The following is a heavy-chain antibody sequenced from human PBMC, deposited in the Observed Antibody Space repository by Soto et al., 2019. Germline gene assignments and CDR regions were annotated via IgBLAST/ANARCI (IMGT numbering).Heavy chain of an antibody. CDR2: IYYSGST. CDR1: GGSISSYY. CDR3: ARHCSSTSCYGGGFDY. Sequence: SETLSLTCTVSGGSISSYYWSWIRQPPGKGLEWIGYIYYSGSTNYNPSLKSRVTISVDTSKNQFSLKLSSVTAADTAVYYCARHCSSTSCYGGGFDYWGQGTLVTVSS. J-gene: IGHJ4*02. V-gene: IGHV4-59*08. D-gene: IGHD2-2*01.